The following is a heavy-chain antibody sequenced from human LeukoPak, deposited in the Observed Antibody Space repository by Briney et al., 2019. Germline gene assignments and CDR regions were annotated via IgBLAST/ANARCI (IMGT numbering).Heavy chain of an antibody. Sequence: GGSLRLSCAASGFTFSNAWMSWARQAPGKGLEWVGRIKSKTNGGTTDYAAPVKGRFTISRDDSKNTLYLQMNSLKTEDTAVYYCTTRGGCSGGSCYKGVDYWGQGTLVTVSS. D-gene: IGHD2-15*01. J-gene: IGHJ4*02. CDR3: TTRGGCSGGSCYKGVDY. CDR1: GFTFSNAW. V-gene: IGHV3-15*01. CDR2: IKSKTNGGTT.